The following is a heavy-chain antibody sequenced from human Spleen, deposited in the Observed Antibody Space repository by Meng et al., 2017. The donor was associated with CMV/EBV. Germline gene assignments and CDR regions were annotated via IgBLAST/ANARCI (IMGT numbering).Heavy chain of an antibody. V-gene: IGHV4-39*07. CDR1: GGSITSSTYY. CDR2: LYSNGNT. D-gene: IGHD3-10*01. J-gene: IGHJ4*02. Sequence: SETLSLTCSVSGGSITSSTYYWAWIRQPPGEGLQWIGSLYSNGNTYFNPSLRSRVTISVDRPKNQFSLKLTYVTAADTAVYYCATIALLWFGEEDWGQGTLVTVSS. CDR3: ATIALLWFGEED.